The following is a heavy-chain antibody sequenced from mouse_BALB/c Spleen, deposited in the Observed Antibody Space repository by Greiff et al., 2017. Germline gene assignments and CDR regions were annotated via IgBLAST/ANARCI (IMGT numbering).Heavy chain of an antibody. Sequence: QVQLQQPGAELVRPGASVKLSCKASGYTFTSYWINWVKQRPGQGLEWIGNIYPSDSYTNYNQKFKDKATLTVDKSSSTAYMQLSSPTSEDSAVYYCTRYPDYYGSSPYAMDYWGQGTSVTVSS. J-gene: IGHJ4*01. D-gene: IGHD1-1*01. CDR1: GYTFTSYW. V-gene: IGHV1-69*02. CDR3: TRYPDYYGSSPYAMDY. CDR2: IYPSDSYT.